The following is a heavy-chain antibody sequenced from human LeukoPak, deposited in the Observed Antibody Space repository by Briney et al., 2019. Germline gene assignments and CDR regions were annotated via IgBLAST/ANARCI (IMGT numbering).Heavy chain of an antibody. CDR1: GFTFSSYA. V-gene: IGHV3-23*01. Sequence: GGSLRLSCAASGFTFSSYAMSWVRQAPGKGLEWVSAISLNGGSTYYADSVKGRFTISRDTSKNTLYLQMNSLRAEDTAIYYCAKAKWELRGAFNIWGQGTMVTVSS. D-gene: IGHD1-26*01. CDR3: AKAKWELRGAFNI. J-gene: IGHJ3*02. CDR2: ISLNGGST.